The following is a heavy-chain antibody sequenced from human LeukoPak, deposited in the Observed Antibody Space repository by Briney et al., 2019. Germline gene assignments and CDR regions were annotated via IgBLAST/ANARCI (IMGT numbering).Heavy chain of an antibody. CDR1: GGSISSGSYY. D-gene: IGHD4-23*01. Sequence: SETLSLTCTVSGGSISSGSYYWSWIRQPAGKGLEWIGRIYTSGSTNYNPSLKSRVTISVDTSKNQFSLKLSSVTAADTAVYYCARENPYGGNSKFDCWGQGTLVTVSS. J-gene: IGHJ4*02. CDR3: ARENPYGGNSKFDC. V-gene: IGHV4-61*02. CDR2: IYTSGST.